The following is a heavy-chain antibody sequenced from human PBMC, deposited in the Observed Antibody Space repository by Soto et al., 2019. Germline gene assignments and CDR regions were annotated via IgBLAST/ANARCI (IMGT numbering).Heavy chain of an antibody. D-gene: IGHD2-21*02. CDR3: AGDFKGRCRGGDCYSYFQH. CDR2: IIPIFGTA. CDR1: GGTFSSYA. J-gene: IGHJ1*01. V-gene: IGHV1-69*13. Sequence: GASVKVSCKASGGTFSSYAISWVRQAPGQGLEWMGGIIPIFGTANYAQKFQGRVTITADESTSTAYMELSSLRSEDTAVYYCAGDFKGRCRGGDCYSYFQHWGQGTLVTVSS.